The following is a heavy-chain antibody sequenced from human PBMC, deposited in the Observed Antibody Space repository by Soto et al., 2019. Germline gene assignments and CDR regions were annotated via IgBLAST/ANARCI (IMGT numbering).Heavy chain of an antibody. V-gene: IGHV1-24*01. J-gene: IGHJ5*02. CDR1: GYTLTELS. CDR2: FDPEDGET. Sequence: WASVKVSCKVSGYTLTELSMHWVRQAPGKGLEWMGGFDPEDGETIYAQKFQGRVTMTEDTSTDTAYMELSSLRSEDTAAYYCAPYLVYDFWSGSSRWFDPWGQGTLVTVSS. CDR3: APYLVYDFWSGSSRWFDP. D-gene: IGHD3-3*01.